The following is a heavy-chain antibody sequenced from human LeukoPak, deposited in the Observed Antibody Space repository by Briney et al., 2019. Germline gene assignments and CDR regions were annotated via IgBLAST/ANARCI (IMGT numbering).Heavy chain of an antibody. Sequence: GASVKVSCKASGYTFNIYGIGWVRQAPGQGLEWMGWISAYNGNTNYAQKLQGRVTMTTDTSTSTAYMELRSLRSDDTAVYYCARAGADMWELHNFDYWGQGTLVTVSS. J-gene: IGHJ4*02. CDR2: ISAYNGNT. D-gene: IGHD1-26*01. CDR1: GYTFNIYG. CDR3: ARAGADMWELHNFDY. V-gene: IGHV1-18*01.